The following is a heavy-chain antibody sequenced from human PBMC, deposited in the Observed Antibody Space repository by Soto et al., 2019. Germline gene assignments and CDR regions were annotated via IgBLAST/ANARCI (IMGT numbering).Heavy chain of an antibody. CDR3: ARDRRNYSNYYYYMDV. Sequence: SETLSLTCTVSGGSISSYYWSWIRQPPGKGLEWIGYIYYSGSTNYNPSLKSRVTISVDTSKNQFSLKLSSVTAADTAVDYCARDRRNYSNYYYYMDVWGKGTTVTVSS. CDR2: IYYSGST. J-gene: IGHJ6*03. V-gene: IGHV4-59*01. CDR1: GGSISSYY. D-gene: IGHD4-4*01.